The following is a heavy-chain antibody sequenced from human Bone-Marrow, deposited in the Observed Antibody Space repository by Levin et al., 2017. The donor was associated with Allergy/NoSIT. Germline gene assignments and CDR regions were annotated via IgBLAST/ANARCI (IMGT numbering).Heavy chain of an antibody. D-gene: IGHD2-2*01. V-gene: IGHV1-8*01. CDR3: ARGGSSSRLPDY. CDR1: GYTFTSYD. CDR2: MNPNSGNT. Sequence: GESLKISCKASGYTFTSYDINWVRQATGQGLEWMGWMNPNSGNTGYAQKFQGRVTMTRNTSISTAYMELSSLRSEDTAVYYCARGGSSSRLPDYWGQGTLVTVSS. J-gene: IGHJ4*02.